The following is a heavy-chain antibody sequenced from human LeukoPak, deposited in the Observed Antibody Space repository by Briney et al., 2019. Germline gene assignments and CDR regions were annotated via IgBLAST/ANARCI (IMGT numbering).Heavy chain of an antibody. CDR2: ISSSSSYI. V-gene: IGHV3-21*01. CDR3: ARMIQLWERGDY. J-gene: IGHJ4*02. CDR1: GFTFSSYS. D-gene: IGHD5-18*01. Sequence: GGSLRLSCAASGFTFSSYSMNWVRQAPGKGLEWVSAISSSSSYIYYADSVEGRFTISRDNAKNSLYLQMNSLRAEDTAVYYGARMIQLWERGDYWGQGTLVTVSS.